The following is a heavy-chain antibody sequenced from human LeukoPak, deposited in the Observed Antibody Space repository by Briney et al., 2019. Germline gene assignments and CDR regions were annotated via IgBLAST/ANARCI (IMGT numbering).Heavy chain of an antibody. Sequence: SETLSLTCTVSGGSISGYYWSWIRQPPGKGLEWIGFIYYSGSTKYNPSRKSRVTISVDTSKNQFSLKLTSVTAADTAVYYCARYGSGSYSDDHFQHWGQGTLVTVSS. J-gene: IGHJ1*01. CDR3: ARYGSGSYSDDHFQH. CDR2: IYYSGST. V-gene: IGHV4-59*08. D-gene: IGHD3-10*01. CDR1: GGSISGYY.